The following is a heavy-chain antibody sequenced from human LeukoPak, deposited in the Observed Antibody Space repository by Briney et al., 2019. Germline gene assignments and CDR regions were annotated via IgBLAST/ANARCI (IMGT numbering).Heavy chain of an antibody. J-gene: IGHJ5*02. Sequence: PRGSLRHSCAASGFTFSIYEMNWVRQAPGKRLEWVSFISGSGSTIHFADSVKGRFTISRGNAKNSLYLQMNSLRGEDTAVYYCARGRWFDPWGEGTLGTVSS. CDR2: ISGSGSTI. CDR3: ARGRWFDP. CDR1: GFTFSIYE. V-gene: IGHV3-48*03.